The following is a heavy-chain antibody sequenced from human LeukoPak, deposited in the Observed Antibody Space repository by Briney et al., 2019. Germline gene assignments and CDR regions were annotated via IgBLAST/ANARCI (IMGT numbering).Heavy chain of an antibody. CDR3: ALGQIQPLDY. CDR2: INHSGST. Sequence: SETLSLTCAVYGGSFSGYYSSWIRQPPGKGLEWIGEINHSGSTNYNPSLKSRVTISVDTSKNQCSLKLSSVTAADTAVYYCALGQIQPLDYWGQGTLVTVSS. V-gene: IGHV4-34*01. D-gene: IGHD3-16*01. CDR1: GGSFSGYY. J-gene: IGHJ4*02.